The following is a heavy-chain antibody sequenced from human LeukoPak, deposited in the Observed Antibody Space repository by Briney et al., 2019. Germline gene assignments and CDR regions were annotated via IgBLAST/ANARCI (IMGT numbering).Heavy chain of an antibody. CDR1: GGSFSGYY. CDR2: INHSGST. D-gene: IGHD2-2*02. CDR3: ARGRNYTAMNWFDP. J-gene: IGHJ5*02. V-gene: IGHV4-34*01. Sequence: PSETLSLTCAVYGGSFSGYYWSWVRQPPGKGLEWIGEINHSGSTNYNPSLKSRVTISVDTSKNQFSLKLSSVTAADTAVYYCARGRNYTAMNWFDPWGQGTLVTVSS.